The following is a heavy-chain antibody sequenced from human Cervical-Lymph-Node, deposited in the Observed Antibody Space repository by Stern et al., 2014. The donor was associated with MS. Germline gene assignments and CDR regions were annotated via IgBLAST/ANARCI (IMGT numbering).Heavy chain of an antibody. CDR2: ISSSSIYI. CDR3: ARGSAESRVDY. V-gene: IGHV3-21*01. J-gene: IGHJ4*02. Sequence: EVQLEESGGGLVKPGGSLRLSCAASGFTFSAHFMNWVRQAPRQGLELVSSISSSSIYIYYADSGRGRFTISRENGKNSLYLQVNSLRVEDTAVYYCARGSAESRVDYWGQGTLVTVSS. CDR1: GFTFSAHF.